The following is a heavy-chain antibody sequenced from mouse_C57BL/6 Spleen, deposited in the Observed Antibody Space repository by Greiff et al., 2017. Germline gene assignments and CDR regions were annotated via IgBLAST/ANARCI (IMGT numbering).Heavy chain of an antibody. CDR3: ARGLLYYGYDGYFDV. D-gene: IGHD2-2*01. V-gene: IGHV1-81*01. CDR1: GYTFTSYG. J-gene: IGHJ1*03. CDR2: IYPRSGNT. Sequence: QVQLQQSGAELARPGASVKLSCKASGYTFTSYGISWVKQRTGQGLEWIGEIYPRSGNTYYNEKFKGKATLTADKSSSTAYMELRSLTSEDSAVYFCARGLLYYGYDGYFDVWGTGTTVTVAS.